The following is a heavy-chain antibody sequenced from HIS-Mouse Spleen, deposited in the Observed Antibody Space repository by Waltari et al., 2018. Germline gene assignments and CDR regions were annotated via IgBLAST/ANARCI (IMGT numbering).Heavy chain of an antibody. CDR1: GGSISSYY. CDR2: YYTGST. V-gene: IGHV4-59*01. J-gene: IGHJ2*01. CDR3: ARASRDLLLPRYFDL. Sequence: QVQLQESGPGLVKPSETLSLTCTVSGGSISSYYWSWIRQPPGKGLEWIGYYTGSTNYPPSLKSRVTISVDTSKNQFSLKLSSVTAADTAVYYCARASRDLLLPRYFDLWGRGTLVTVSS.